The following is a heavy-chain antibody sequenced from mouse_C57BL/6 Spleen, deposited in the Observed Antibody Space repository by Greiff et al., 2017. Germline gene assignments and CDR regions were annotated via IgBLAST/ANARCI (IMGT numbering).Heavy chain of an antibody. CDR2: IYPGSGST. Sequence: QVQLQQSGAELVKPGASVKMSCKASGYTFTSYWITWVKQRPGQGLEWIGDIYPGSGSTNYNEKFKSKATLTVDTSSSTAYMQLSSLTSEDSAVYYCARVGDYGYAAWFADWGQGTLVTVSA. V-gene: IGHV1-55*01. CDR1: GYTFTSYW. D-gene: IGHD2-2*01. J-gene: IGHJ3*01. CDR3: ARVGDYGYAAWFAD.